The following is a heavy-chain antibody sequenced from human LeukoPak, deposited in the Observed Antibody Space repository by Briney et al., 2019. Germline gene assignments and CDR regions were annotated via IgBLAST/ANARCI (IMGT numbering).Heavy chain of an antibody. V-gene: IGHV1-8*01. J-gene: IGHJ6*03. CDR3: ARAGGDDSSGYYLNYYYYYYMDV. Sequence: GASVKVSRKASGYTFTSYDINWVRQATGQGLEWMGWMNPNSGNTGYAQKFQGRVTMTRNTSISTAYMELSSLRSEDTAVYYCARAGGDDSSGYYLNYYYYYYMDVWGKGTTVTISS. CDR1: GYTFTSYD. D-gene: IGHD3-22*01. CDR2: MNPNSGNT.